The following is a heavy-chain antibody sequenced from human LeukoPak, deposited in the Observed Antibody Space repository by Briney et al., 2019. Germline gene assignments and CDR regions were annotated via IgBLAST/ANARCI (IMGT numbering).Heavy chain of an antibody. J-gene: IGHJ4*02. CDR3: STRGD. CDR1: GGSFSTYY. V-gene: IGHV4-34*01. CDR2: INHSGST. Sequence: SETLSLTCAVYGGSFSTYYWSWVRQPPGKGLGWIGEINHSGSTNHNPSLKSRVTISANTSKGQFSLKLTSVTAADTAVYYCSTRGDWGQGTLVTVSS.